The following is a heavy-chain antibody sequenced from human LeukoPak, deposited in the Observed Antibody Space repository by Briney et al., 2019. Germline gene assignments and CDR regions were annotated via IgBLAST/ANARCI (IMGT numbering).Heavy chain of an antibody. V-gene: IGHV1-69*13. J-gene: IGHJ6*03. CDR2: IIPIFGTA. CDR1: GGTFSSYA. Sequence: ASVKVSCKASGGTFSSYAISWVRQAPGQGLEWMGGIIPIFGTANYAQKFQGRVTITADESTSTAYMELSSLRSEDTAVYYCARSSVVPHDRSYYYYYMDVWGKGTTVTAPS. CDR3: ARSSVVPHDRSYYYYYMDV. D-gene: IGHD3-22*01.